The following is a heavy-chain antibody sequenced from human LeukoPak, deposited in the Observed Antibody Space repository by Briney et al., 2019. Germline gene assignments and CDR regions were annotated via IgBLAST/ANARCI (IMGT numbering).Heavy chain of an antibody. Sequence: GGSLRPSCAASGFTFSRYWMSWVRQAPGKGLEWVANIKQDGSEKYYVNSVKGRFTISRDNAKNSVYLQMNSLRVEDTAIYYCAREGVDIVTYDYWGQGTLVTVSS. J-gene: IGHJ4*02. CDR1: GFTFSRYW. CDR3: AREGVDIVTYDY. D-gene: IGHD5-12*01. V-gene: IGHV3-7*03. CDR2: IKQDGSEK.